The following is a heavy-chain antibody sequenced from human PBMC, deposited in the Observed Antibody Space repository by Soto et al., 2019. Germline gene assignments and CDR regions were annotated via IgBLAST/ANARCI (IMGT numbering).Heavy chain of an antibody. CDR3: ARGGYYDNVWGKLSHYGLDV. CDR2: ISPYNDQT. CDR1: GYTFIRYG. V-gene: IGHV1-18*01. D-gene: IGHD3-16*01. Sequence: QVQLVQSASEVMKPGASVKVSCKASGYTFIRYGITWVQQAPGQRLEWMGWISPYNDQTIYAQKLQGRVTMTADTSTRTVYMQLRSLKSDDTAVYYCARGGYYDNVWGKLSHYGLDVWGQGTSVTVSS. J-gene: IGHJ6*02.